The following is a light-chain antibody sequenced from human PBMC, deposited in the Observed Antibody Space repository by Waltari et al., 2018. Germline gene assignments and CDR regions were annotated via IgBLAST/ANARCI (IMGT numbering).Light chain of an antibody. J-gene: IGLJ3*02. CDR3: GSYADTSTWV. CDR1: SIDVGGYNS. V-gene: IGLV2-8*01. Sequence: QSVLTPPPSASGSPGHSVTISCPGSSIDVGGYNSVSWYQRHPGKAPKLMIYDVNKRPSGVPDRFSGSKSGNTAALTVSGLQVEDEGDYYCGSYADTSTWVFGGGTSLTVL. CDR2: DVN.